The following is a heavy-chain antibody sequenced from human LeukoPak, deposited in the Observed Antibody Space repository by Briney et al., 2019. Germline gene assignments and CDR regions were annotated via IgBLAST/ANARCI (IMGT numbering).Heavy chain of an antibody. V-gene: IGHV4-31*03. D-gene: IGHD2-2*01. J-gene: IGHJ5*02. Sequence: PSETLSLTCTVSGGSISSGGYSWSWIRQHPGKGLEWIGYIYYSGSTYYNPSLKSRVTISVDTSKNQFSLKLSSVTAADTAVYYCARICSSTSCYLDWFDPWGQGTLVTVSS. CDR3: ARICSSTSCYLDWFDP. CDR2: IYYSGST. CDR1: GGSISSGGYS.